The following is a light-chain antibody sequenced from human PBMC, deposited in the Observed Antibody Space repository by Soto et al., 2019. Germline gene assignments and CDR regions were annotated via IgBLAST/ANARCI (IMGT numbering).Light chain of an antibody. J-gene: IGLJ2*01. CDR3: GTWDSSLSAVV. Sequence: QSVLTQPPSVYAAPGQKVTISCSGSSSNIGNNYVSWYQQLPGTAPKLLIYDNNKRPSGIPDRFSGSKSGTSATLGITGLQTWDEVDYYCGTWDSSLSAVVFGGGTKLTVL. CDR1: SSNIGNNY. CDR2: DNN. V-gene: IGLV1-51*01.